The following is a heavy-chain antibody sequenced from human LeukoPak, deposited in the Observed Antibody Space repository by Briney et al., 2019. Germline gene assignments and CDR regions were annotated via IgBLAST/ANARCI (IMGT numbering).Heavy chain of an antibody. CDR1: GYTLTGYY. CDR3: AISIVGATMDAFDI. CDR2: INPNSGGT. V-gene: IGHV1-2*02. J-gene: IGHJ3*02. D-gene: IGHD1-26*01. Sequence: ASVKVSCKASGYTLTGYYMHWVRQAPGQGLEWMGWINPNSGGTNYAQKFQGRVTMTRDTSISTAYMELSRLRSDDTAVYYCAISIVGATMDAFDIWGRGTMVTVSS.